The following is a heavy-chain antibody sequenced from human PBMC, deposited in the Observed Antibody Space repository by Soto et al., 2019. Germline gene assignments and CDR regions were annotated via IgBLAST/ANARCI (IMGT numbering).Heavy chain of an antibody. CDR2: IFSSGST. CDR1: GGTINTFY. J-gene: IGHJ4*02. D-gene: IGHD5-12*01. Sequence: PSETLSLTCTVSGGTINTFYWGWVRQPAGKGLEWIGRIFSSGSTSFNPSLGSRVAMSVDSSKNHFSLNLSSVTAAGMAVYYCAREGSYSAYNFAHGIQLWGFDFWGQGALVTVSS. V-gene: IGHV4-4*07. CDR3: AREGSYSAYNFAHGIQLWGFDF.